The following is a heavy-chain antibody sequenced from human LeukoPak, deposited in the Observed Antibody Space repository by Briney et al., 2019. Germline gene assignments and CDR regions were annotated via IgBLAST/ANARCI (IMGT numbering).Heavy chain of an antibody. D-gene: IGHD1-1*01. J-gene: IGHJ4*02. V-gene: IGHV4-4*08. CDR3: AREWNPSGWVDYFDS. CDR1: GYSISTYY. Sequence: SETLSLTCTVSGYSISTYYWSWIRQPPGKGLEWIGYIYTSGSTKYNPSLKSRVTMSVDTSKNQFSLKLSSVTSTDTAVYYCAREWNPSGWVDYFDSWGQGTLVTVSS. CDR2: IYTSGST.